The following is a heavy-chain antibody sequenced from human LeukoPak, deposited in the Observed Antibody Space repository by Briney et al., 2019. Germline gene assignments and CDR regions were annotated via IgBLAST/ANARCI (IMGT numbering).Heavy chain of an antibody. CDR1: GFTFSSYA. J-gene: IGHJ4*02. Sequence: GGSLRLSCAASGFTFSSYAMSWVRQAPGKGLEWVSAISGSGGSTYYADSVKGRFTISRDNSKNTLYLQMNSLRAEDTAVYYCAKVITVVRGVIIKPYYFDYWGQGTLVTVSS. V-gene: IGHV3-23*01. D-gene: IGHD3-10*01. CDR2: ISGSGGST. CDR3: AKVITVVRGVIIKPYYFDY.